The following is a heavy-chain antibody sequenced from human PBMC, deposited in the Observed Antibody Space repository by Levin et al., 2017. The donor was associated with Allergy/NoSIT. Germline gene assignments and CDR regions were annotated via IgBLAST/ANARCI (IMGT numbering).Heavy chain of an antibody. CDR1: GFTFSSYA. D-gene: IGHD3-10*01. CDR2: ISYDGSNK. Sequence: GGSLRLSCAASGFTFSSYAMHWVRQAPGKGLEWVAVISYDGSNKYYADSVKGRFTISRDNSKNTLYLQMNSLRAEDTAVYYCARSDDTMVQGVITPPGYWGQGTLVTVSS. V-gene: IGHV3-30-3*01. CDR3: ARSDDTMVQGVITPPGY. J-gene: IGHJ4*02.